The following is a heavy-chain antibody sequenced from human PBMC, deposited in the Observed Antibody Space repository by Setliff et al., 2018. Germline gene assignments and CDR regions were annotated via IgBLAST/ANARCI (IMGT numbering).Heavy chain of an antibody. Sequence: ASVKVSCKASGGTFSSYAISWVRQAPGQGLEWMGGIIPIFGTANYAQKFQGRVTITADESTSTAYMELSSLRSEDTATYYCARDGVAGLPVDWGQGTLVTVSS. CDR1: GGTFSSYA. CDR2: IIPIFGTA. CDR3: ARDGVAGLPVD. D-gene: IGHD6-19*01. V-gene: IGHV1-69*13. J-gene: IGHJ4*02.